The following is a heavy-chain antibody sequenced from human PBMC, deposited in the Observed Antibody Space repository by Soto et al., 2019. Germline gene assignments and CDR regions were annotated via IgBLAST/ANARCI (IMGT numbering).Heavy chain of an antibody. J-gene: IGHJ5*02. Sequence: SETLSLTCVVYVGSFSGYYWSLIRQPPGKGLECIWEINHSGSTNYNTSLKSRVTISVDTSKNKFSLKLSSVTAADTAVYYCERGDVAAAGFEPWGQGTMVTVSS. V-gene: IGHV4-34*01. CDR3: ERGDVAAAGFEP. D-gene: IGHD6-13*01. CDR1: VGSFSGYY. CDR2: INHSGST.